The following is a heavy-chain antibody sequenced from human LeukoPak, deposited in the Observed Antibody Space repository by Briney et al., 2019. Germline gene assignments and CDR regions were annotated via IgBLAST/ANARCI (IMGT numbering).Heavy chain of an antibody. V-gene: IGHV1-2*02. D-gene: IGHD6-13*01. J-gene: IGHJ4*02. CDR3: ARVPSIAAAGPYPYYFDY. CDR2: INPNSGGT. Sequence: ASVKVSCKATGYTFTGYYMHWVRQAPGQGLEWMGWINPNSGGTNYAQKFQGRVTTTRDTSISTAYMELSRLRSDDTAVYYCARVPSIAAAGPYPYYFDYWGQGTLVTVSS. CDR1: GYTFTGYY.